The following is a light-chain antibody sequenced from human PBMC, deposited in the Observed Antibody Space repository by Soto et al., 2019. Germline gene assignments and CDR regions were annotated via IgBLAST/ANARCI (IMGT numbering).Light chain of an antibody. V-gene: IGKV1-12*01. CDR2: KAS. CDR3: QQTYSFPRT. Sequence: DIQMTPSPSSVSASVVDRVTIACRASQTISSWLAWYQQKPGKAPKLLIYKASTLKSGVPSRFSGSGSGTDFTLTISSLQPEDFATYYCQQTYSFPRTFGQGTKVDIK. CDR1: QTISSW. J-gene: IGKJ1*01.